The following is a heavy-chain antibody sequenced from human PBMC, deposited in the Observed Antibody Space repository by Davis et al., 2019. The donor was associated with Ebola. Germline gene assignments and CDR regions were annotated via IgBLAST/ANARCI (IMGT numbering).Heavy chain of an antibody. CDR2: IYYSGIT. J-gene: IGHJ4*02. Sequence: SETLSLTCTVSGGSIISSSSYWGWIRQPPRKGLEWIGSIYYSGITYYNPSLKSRVTISVDTSKNQFSLHLNSVTPEDTAVYYCARGGARDGVGGFDYWGQGTQVTVSS. CDR3: ARGGARDGVGGFDY. CDR1: GGSIISSSSY. D-gene: IGHD5-24*01. V-gene: IGHV4-39*01.